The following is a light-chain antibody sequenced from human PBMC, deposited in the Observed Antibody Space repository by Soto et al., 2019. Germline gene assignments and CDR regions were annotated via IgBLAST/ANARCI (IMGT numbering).Light chain of an antibody. CDR1: QNVGHN. J-gene: IGKJ1*01. V-gene: IGKV3D-15*01. CDR2: GAS. CDR3: QHTLKWPPT. Sequence: EMVLTQSPATLSLSPGESATLSCRASQNVGHNFAWYQQKSGQPPRLLIHGASNRATGIPDRFSGSGSGTDFTLTISSLQSEDFALYYCQHTLKWPPTFGQGTKVDIK.